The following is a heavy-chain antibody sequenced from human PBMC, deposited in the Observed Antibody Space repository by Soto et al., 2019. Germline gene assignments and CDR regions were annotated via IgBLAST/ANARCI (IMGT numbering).Heavy chain of an antibody. CDR1: GFTFSSYG. CDR3: ARGCPYYDILTGHPLYYYYGMDV. D-gene: IGHD3-9*01. J-gene: IGHJ6*02. CDR2: IWYDGSNK. V-gene: IGHV3-33*01. Sequence: GGSLRLSCAASGFTFSSYGMHWVRQAPGKGLEWVAVIWYDGSNKYYADSVKGRFTISRDNSKNTLYLQMNSLRAEDTAVYYCARGCPYYDILTGHPLYYYYGMDVWGQGTTVTVSS.